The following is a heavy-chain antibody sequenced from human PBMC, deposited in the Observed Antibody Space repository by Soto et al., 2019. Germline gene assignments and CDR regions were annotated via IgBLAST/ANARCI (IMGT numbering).Heavy chain of an antibody. J-gene: IGHJ4*02. CDR3: ASTKDETLYFDY. Sequence: QLQLQESGPGLVKPSETLSLTCSVSGDSISISSYYWGWVRQPPGKGLEWIGSIHYSGSTHYNPSLDSRVTISGDASKKQFSLKLGSVTAADTAMYYCASTKDETLYFDYWGQGNLVTVSS. V-gene: IGHV4-39*01. CDR1: GDSISISSYY. D-gene: IGHD2-15*01. CDR2: IHYSGST.